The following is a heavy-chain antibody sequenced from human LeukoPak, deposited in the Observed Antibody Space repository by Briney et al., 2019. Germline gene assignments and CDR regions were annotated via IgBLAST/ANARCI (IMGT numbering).Heavy chain of an antibody. CDR1: GYTFTDYF. CDR3: ARVGDYVRVYYYYGMDV. Sequence: GASVKVSCKASGYTFTDYFIHWVRQVPGQGLEWMGWINPNSGGTKSEQKFQARVTMTRDTSISTAYMELSRLRSDDTAVYYCARVGDYVRVYYYYGMDVWGQGTTVTVSS. CDR2: INPNSGGT. V-gene: IGHV1-2*02. J-gene: IGHJ6*02. D-gene: IGHD4-17*01.